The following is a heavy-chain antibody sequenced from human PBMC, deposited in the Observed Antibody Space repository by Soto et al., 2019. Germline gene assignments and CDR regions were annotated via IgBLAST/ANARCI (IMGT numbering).Heavy chain of an antibody. Sequence: TSETLSLTCSFSGDSVTSHYLTWIRQPPGKGLEWIGYISYTGSTNYNPSLKSRVTISVDTSKNQFSLKLSSVTAADTAVYYCAGQEAVAHIWGQGTLVTVSS. CDR2: ISYTGST. J-gene: IGHJ4*02. D-gene: IGHD6-19*01. CDR3: AGQEAVAHI. V-gene: IGHV4-59*08. CDR1: GDSVTSHY.